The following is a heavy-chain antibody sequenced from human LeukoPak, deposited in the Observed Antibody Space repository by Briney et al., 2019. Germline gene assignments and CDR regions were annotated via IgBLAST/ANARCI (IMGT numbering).Heavy chain of an antibody. Sequence: PSETLSLTCTVSGGSISSYYWSWIRQPAGKGLEWIGRIYTSGRTSYNPSLKSRVTMSLDTSKNQFSLKLSSVTAADTAVYYCARGIPSYFDYWGQGTLVTVSS. J-gene: IGHJ4*02. CDR2: IYTSGRT. CDR1: GGSISSYY. CDR3: ARGIPSYFDY. V-gene: IGHV4-4*07.